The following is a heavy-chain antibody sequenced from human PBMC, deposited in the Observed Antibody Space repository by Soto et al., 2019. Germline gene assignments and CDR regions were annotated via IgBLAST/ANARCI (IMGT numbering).Heavy chain of an antibody. J-gene: IGHJ3*02. D-gene: IGHD1-1*01. CDR1: GESVSRNSSA. V-gene: IGHV6-1*01. CDR2: TYYRSKWTN. Sequence: SQALSLTCAISGESVSRNSSAWNWIRQSPSRGLEWLGRTYYRSKWTNDYALSVEGRITINPDTSKNQFSLQLNSLTPEDTAVYYCARGYAFDIWGQGTMVTVSS. CDR3: ARGYAFDI.